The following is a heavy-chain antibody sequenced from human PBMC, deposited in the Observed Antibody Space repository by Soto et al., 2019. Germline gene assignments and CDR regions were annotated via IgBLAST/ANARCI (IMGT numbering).Heavy chain of an antibody. Sequence: GGSLRLSCAASGFTFSSYAMSWVRQAPGKGLEWVSAISGSGGSTYYADSVKGRFTISRDNSKNTLYLQMNSLRAEDTAVYYCAKGGVGQQLVQNWFDPWGQGTLDTVYS. V-gene: IGHV3-23*01. CDR3: AKGGVGQQLVQNWFDP. J-gene: IGHJ5*02. CDR2: ISGSGGST. CDR1: GFTFSSYA. D-gene: IGHD6-13*01.